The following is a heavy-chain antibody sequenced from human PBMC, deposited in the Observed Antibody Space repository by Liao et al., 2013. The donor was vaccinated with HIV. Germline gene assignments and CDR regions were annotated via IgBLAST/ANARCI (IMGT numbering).Heavy chain of an antibody. J-gene: IGHJ4*02. Sequence: QVQLQQWGAGLLKPSETLSLTCAVYGGSFSNYYWSWIRQPAGKGLEWIGRMFTSGSTNYNPSLKSRVTISVDTSKNQFSLKLSSVTAADTAVYYCARGLKPDYWGQGTLVTVSS. CDR1: GGSFSNYY. CDR3: ARGLKPDY. V-gene: IGHV4-59*10. CDR2: MFTSGST. D-gene: IGHD3-16*01.